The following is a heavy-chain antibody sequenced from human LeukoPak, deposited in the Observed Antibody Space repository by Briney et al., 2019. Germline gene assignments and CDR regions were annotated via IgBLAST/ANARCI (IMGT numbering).Heavy chain of an antibody. J-gene: IGHJ5*02. CDR3: AGSIAAAGSGSPVSWFDP. Sequence: PSETLSLTCTVSGGSISSSSYYWGWIRQPPGKGLEWIGSIYYSGSTYYNPSLKSRVTISVDTSKNQFSLKLSSVTAADTAVYYCAGSIAAAGSGSPVSWFDPWGQGTLVTVSS. V-gene: IGHV4-39*07. D-gene: IGHD6-13*01. CDR2: IYYSGST. CDR1: GGSISSSSYY.